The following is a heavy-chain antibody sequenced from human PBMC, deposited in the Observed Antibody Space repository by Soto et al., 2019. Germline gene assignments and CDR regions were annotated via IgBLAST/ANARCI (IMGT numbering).Heavy chain of an antibody. D-gene: IGHD5-12*01. J-gene: IGHJ5*02. V-gene: IGHV1-18*01. Sequence: SVKVSFKASGYTFTSYGISWVRQAPGQGLEWMGLLIPYDGDRIYAQKFQGRVILTTDTATNTAYMELGSLRSDDTAVYYCVRDASSGYRGWWDPWGQGTLVTVSS. CDR2: LIPYDGDR. CDR1: GYTFTSYG. CDR3: VRDASSGYRGWWDP.